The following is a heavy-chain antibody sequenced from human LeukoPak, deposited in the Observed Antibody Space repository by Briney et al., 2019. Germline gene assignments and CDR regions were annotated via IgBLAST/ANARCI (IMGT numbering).Heavy chain of an antibody. CDR1: GFTFSSYW. CDR2: IKQDGSEK. Sequence: GGSLRLSCAASGFTFSSYWMSWVRQAPGKGLEGVANIKQDGSEKYYVDSVKGRFTISRDNAKNSLYLQMNSLRAEDTAVYYCAKDWYYYGSGSYRYYYYMDVWGKGTTVTISS. CDR3: AKDWYYYGSGSYRYYYYMDV. D-gene: IGHD3-10*01. J-gene: IGHJ6*03. V-gene: IGHV3-7*01.